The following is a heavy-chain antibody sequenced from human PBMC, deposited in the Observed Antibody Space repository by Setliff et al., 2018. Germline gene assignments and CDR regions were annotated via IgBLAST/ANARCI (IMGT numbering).Heavy chain of an antibody. J-gene: IGHJ5*02. CDR3: ARRSSFWSGYFWEHAQFDP. CDR2: INHNGGT. Sequence: PSETLSLTCAVYGGSFSGYYWSWIRQPPGRGLEWMGEINHNGGTNYNPSLKSRVTISIHTSKNQFSLNLSSVTAADTAVYYCARRSSFWSGYFWEHAQFDPWGQGTLVTVSS. V-gene: IGHV4-34*01. D-gene: IGHD3-3*01. CDR1: GGSFSGYY.